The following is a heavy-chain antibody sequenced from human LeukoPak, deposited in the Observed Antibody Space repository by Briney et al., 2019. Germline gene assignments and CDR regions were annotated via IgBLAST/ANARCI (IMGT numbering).Heavy chain of an antibody. CDR3: STDPRLLIY. Sequence: PGGSLILSCVVSGFGFSDSYMTWIRQPPGKGLEWLAYISGSGSDIYYADSVKGRFTISRDNAKNSLYLQMNSLRPDDTALYYCSTDPRLLIYWGHGTLVTVSS. CDR1: GFGFSDSY. CDR2: ISGSGSDI. D-gene: IGHD2-8*01. V-gene: IGHV3-11*01. J-gene: IGHJ4*01.